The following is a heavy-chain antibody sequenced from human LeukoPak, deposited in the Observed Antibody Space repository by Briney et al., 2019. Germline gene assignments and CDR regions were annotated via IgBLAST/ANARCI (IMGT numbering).Heavy chain of an antibody. J-gene: IGHJ5*02. D-gene: IGHD6-19*01. V-gene: IGHV3-33*01. CDR3: ARDRIAVAGTENWFNP. Sequence: PGGSVRLSCAASGFTFSSYGMHWVRQAPGKGLEWVAVIWYDGSNKYYADSVKGRFTISRDNSKNTLYLQMNSLRAEDTAVYYCARDRIAVAGTENWFNPWGQGTLVTVSS. CDR2: IWYDGSNK. CDR1: GFTFSSYG.